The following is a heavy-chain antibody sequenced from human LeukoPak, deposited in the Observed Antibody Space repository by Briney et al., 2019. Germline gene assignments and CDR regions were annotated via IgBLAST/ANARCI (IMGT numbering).Heavy chain of an antibody. V-gene: IGHV4-39*01. CDR1: GGSVSSTTYF. CDR2: INYSGST. CDR3: ARYVVYGSGKYYFDY. Sequence: SETLSLTCTVSGGSVSSTTYFWSWIRQPPGKGLEWIASINYSGSTYYNPSLKSRFTISVDTSENQFSLKLSSVTAADTAVYYCARYVVYGSGKYYFDYWGQGTLVTVSS. D-gene: IGHD3-10*01. J-gene: IGHJ4*02.